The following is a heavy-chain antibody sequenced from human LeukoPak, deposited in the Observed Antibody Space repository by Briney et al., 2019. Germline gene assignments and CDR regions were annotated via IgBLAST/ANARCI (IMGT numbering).Heavy chain of an antibody. CDR3: ASSTISGWFDP. J-gene: IGHJ5*02. Sequence: SETLSLTCTVSGGSVSSNSYYWSWIRQPPGKGLEWIGYIYYSGSTNYNPSLKSRVTISVDTSKNQFSLKLSSVTAADTAVYYCASSTISGWFDPWGQGTLVTVSS. D-gene: IGHD2-2*01. CDR2: IYYSGST. CDR1: GGSVSSNSYY. V-gene: IGHV4-61*01.